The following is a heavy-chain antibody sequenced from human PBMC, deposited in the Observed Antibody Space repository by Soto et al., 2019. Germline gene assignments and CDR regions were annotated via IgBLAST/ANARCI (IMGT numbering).Heavy chain of an antibody. CDR1: GGSFSGYY. CDR3: ARGIYYYDSSGYYWPGYYFDY. Sequence: SETLSLTCAVYGGSFSGYYWSWIRQPPGKGLEWIGEINHSGSTNYNPSLRSRVTISVDTSKNQFSLKLSSVTAADTAVYYCARGIYYYDSSGYYWPGYYFDYWGQGTLVTVSS. V-gene: IGHV4-34*01. D-gene: IGHD3-22*01. CDR2: INHSGST. J-gene: IGHJ4*02.